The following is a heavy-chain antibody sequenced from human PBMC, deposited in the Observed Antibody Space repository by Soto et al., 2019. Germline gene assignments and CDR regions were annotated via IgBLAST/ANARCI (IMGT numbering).Heavy chain of an antibody. CDR2: ISAYNGNT. V-gene: IGHV1-18*01. J-gene: IGHJ6*02. CDR1: GYTFTSYG. Sequence: ASVKVSCKTSGYTFTSYGISWVRQAPGQGLEWMGWISAYNGNTNYAQKLQGRVTMTTDTSTSTAYMELRSLRSDDTAVYYCARDHDFWSGYLNYYYGMDVWGQGTTVTVS. D-gene: IGHD3-3*01. CDR3: ARDHDFWSGYLNYYYGMDV.